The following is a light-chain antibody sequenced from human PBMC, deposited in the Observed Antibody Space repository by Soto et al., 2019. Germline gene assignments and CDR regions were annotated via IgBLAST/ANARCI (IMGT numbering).Light chain of an antibody. J-gene: IGKJ5*01. V-gene: IGKV2-30*02. CDR3: MQGTHWPIT. CDR2: KVS. Sequence: EVVMTQSPLSLPVTLGQPASISCRSNQSLVHSDGIAYFSWFQQRPGRSPRRLIYKVSNRDSGVPARFSGSGSCTDFALKISRVEAEDVGVYYCMQGTHWPITFGQGTRLESK. CDR1: QSLVHSDGIAY.